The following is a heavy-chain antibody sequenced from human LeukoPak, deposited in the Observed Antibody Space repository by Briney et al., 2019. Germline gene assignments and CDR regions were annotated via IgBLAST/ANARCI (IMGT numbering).Heavy chain of an antibody. V-gene: IGHV4-34*01. D-gene: IGHD6-13*01. J-gene: IGHJ5*02. Sequence: SETLSLTCAVYGGSFSGYYWSWIRQPPGKGLEWIGEINHSGSTNYNPSLKSRVTISVDTSKNQFSLKLSSVTAADTAVYYCAGQGIAAAGSNWFDPWGQGTLVTVFS. CDR1: GGSFSGYY. CDR2: INHSGST. CDR3: AGQGIAAAGSNWFDP.